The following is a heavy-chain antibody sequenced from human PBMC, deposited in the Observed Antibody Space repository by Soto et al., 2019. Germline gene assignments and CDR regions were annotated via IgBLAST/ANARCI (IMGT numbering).Heavy chain of an antibody. CDR2: IYFSGNT. D-gene: IGHD4-17*01. Sequence: SETLSLTCSVTGYSISSRGCYWTWIRQPPGKCLEWIGNIYFSGNTYYNSALKSRVTMSVDTSNNQFSLDVRSVTAADTAVYYCARAVNVYGSNFDYWGQGTLVIVYS. CDR1: GYSISSRGCY. J-gene: IGHJ4*02. CDR3: ARAVNVYGSNFDY. V-gene: IGHV4-31*03.